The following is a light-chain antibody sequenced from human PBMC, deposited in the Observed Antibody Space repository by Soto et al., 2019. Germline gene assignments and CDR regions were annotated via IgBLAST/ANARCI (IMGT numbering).Light chain of an antibody. CDR3: SSFTNTNTLI. CDR2: EVS. CDR1: SSDIGGYNH. Sequence: QSVLTQPASVSGSSGQSITISCTGTSSDIGGYNHVSWYQQHPGKAPKVIIYEVSNRPSGASARFSGSKSGKTASLTISGLQVEDDADYYCSSFTNTNTLIFGGGIKLTVL. V-gene: IGLV2-14*01. J-gene: IGLJ2*01.